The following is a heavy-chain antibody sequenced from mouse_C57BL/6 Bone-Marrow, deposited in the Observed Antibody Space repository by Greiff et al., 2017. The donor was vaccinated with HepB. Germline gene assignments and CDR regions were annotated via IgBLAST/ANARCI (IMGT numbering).Heavy chain of an antibody. CDR2: IDPNSGGT. D-gene: IGHD1-1*01. CDR1: GYTFTSYW. Sequence: VQLQESGAELVKPGASVKLSCKASGYTFTSYWMHWVKQRPGRGLEWIGRIDPNSGGTKYNEKFKSKATLTVDKPSSTAYMQLSSLTSEDSAVYYCARLEGTTLVATEAMDYWGQGTSVTVSS. J-gene: IGHJ4*01. CDR3: ARLEGTTLVATEAMDY. V-gene: IGHV1-72*01.